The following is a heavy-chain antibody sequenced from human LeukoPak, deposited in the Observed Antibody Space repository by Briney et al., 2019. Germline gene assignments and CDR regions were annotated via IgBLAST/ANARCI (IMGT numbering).Heavy chain of an antibody. V-gene: IGHV1-69*04. D-gene: IGHD6-19*01. J-gene: IGHJ4*02. CDR3: ARDRPYSSGWSTDDY. CDR2: IIPILGIA. Sequence: ASVKVSCKASGGTFSSYAISWVRQAPGQGLEWMGRIIPILGIANYAQKFQGRVTITADKSTSTAYMELSSLRSDDTAVYYCARDRPYSSGWSTDDYWGQGTLVTVSS. CDR1: GGTFSSYA.